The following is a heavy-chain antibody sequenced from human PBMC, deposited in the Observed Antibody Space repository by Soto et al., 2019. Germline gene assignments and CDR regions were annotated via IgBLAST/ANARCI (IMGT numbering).Heavy chain of an antibody. CDR2: IRPDGSEA. CDR1: GFTFSTYW. D-gene: IGHD7-27*01. V-gene: IGHV3-7*04. CDR3: AREGWGSLLDH. J-gene: IGHJ4*02. Sequence: EVQLVESGGDLVQPGGSLRLSCAASGFTFSTYWMTWVRQVPGKGLEWVAHIRPDGSEAGYVDSVKGRFTISRDNDKNSLHWDMGSLRVDDTAVYYCAREGWGSLLDHWGLGTLVTVSS.